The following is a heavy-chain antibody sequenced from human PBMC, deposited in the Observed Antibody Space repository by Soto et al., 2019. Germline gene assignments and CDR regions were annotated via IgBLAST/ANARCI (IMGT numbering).Heavy chain of an antibody. CDR2: ISRSGSA. CDR1: GGSFSGYY. D-gene: IGHD3-10*01. V-gene: IGHV4-34*01. Sequence: PSETLSLTCAVSGGSFSGYYWNWIRQPPGKGLEWLGEISRSGSATYNPSLKGRVTMSVDASKNQISLNVTSVTAADTAVYYCARGPLMTYYYNLGSRDRGYFDFWGQGTLVTVSS. CDR3: ARGPLMTYYYNLGSRDRGYFDF. J-gene: IGHJ4*02.